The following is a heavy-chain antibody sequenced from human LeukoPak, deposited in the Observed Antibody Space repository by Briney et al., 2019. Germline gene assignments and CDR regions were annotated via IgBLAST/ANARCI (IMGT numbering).Heavy chain of an antibody. CDR2: IIPIFGTA. Sequence: ASVKVSCKASGGTFSSYAISWVRQAPGQGLEWMGGIIPIFGTANYAQKFQGRVTMTRDMSTSTVYMELSSLRSEDTAVYYCAREYYDFWSGYYTLGYWGQGTLVTVSS. CDR1: GGTFSSYA. J-gene: IGHJ4*02. D-gene: IGHD3-3*01. CDR3: AREYYDFWSGYYTLGY. V-gene: IGHV1-69*05.